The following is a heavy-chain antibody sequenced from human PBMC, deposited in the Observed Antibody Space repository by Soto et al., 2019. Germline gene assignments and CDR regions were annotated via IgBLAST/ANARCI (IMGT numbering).Heavy chain of an antibody. V-gene: IGHV4-61*08. CDR1: GGSISSGGYY. CDR3: ARHRDFHGDYYYYMDV. D-gene: IGHD3-16*01. CDR2: IYYSGST. Sequence: SSETLSLTCTVSGGSISSGGYYWSWIRQHPGKGLEWIGYIYYSGSTNYNPSLKSRVTISVDTSKNQFSLKLSSVTAADTAVYYCARHRDFHGDYYYYMDVWGKGTTVTVSS. J-gene: IGHJ6*03.